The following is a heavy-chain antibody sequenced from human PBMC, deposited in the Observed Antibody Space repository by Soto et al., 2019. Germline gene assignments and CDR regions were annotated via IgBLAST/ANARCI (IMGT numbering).Heavy chain of an antibody. Sequence: ASVKVSCKASGYTFSGYYIHWLRQAPGQGLXWMGWINPNSGGTNYAQKFQGRVTVTRDTPTSTAYMELSRLTSDDTAVYYCARSLTEGYCTITGCYTRPLYGMDVWGQGTTVTVSS. J-gene: IGHJ6*02. V-gene: IGHV1-2*02. CDR3: ARSLTEGYCTITGCYTRPLYGMDV. CDR2: INPNSGGT. D-gene: IGHD2-2*02. CDR1: GYTFSGYY.